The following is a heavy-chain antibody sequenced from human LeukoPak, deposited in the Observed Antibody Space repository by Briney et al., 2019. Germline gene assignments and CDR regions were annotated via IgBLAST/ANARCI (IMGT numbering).Heavy chain of an antibody. V-gene: IGHV1-2*06. Sequence: VASVKVSCKASGYTFTGYYMHWVRQAPGQGLEWMGRINPSSGGTNYAQKFQGRVTMTRDTSISTAYMELSRLRSDDTAVYYCARVRTYYYDSSGLSFGMDVWGQGTTVTVSS. CDR3: ARVRTYYYDSSGLSFGMDV. J-gene: IGHJ6*02. D-gene: IGHD3-22*01. CDR1: GYTFTGYY. CDR2: INPSSGGT.